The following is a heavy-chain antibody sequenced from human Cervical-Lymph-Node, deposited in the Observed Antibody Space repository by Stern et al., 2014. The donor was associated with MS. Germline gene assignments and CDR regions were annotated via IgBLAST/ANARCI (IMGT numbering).Heavy chain of an antibody. CDR3: GKDLHYWTADS. D-gene: IGHD1-1*01. CDR2: SGSDGGT. J-gene: IGHJ4*02. CDR1: GFTLRNFA. V-gene: IGHV3-23*04. Sequence: EVPLVESGGGLVQPGGSLRLSCAGSGFTLRNFAMTWIRQAPGKGLEWVSGSGSDGGTHYAESVKGRFTISRDNSKNTLYLQMDRLTVEDTAVYFCGKDLHYWTADSWGQGTLVTVSS.